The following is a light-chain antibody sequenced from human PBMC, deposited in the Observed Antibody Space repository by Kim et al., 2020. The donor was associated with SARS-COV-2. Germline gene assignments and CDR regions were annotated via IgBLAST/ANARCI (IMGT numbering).Light chain of an antibody. Sequence: GTKVTISCSGSSANIGNNYVSWYQQLPGTAPKLLIYDNNKRPSGMPDRFSGSKSGTSATLGITGLQTGDEADYYCGTWDSSLSAWVFGGGTQLTVL. CDR3: GTWDSSLSAWV. CDR1: SANIGNNY. CDR2: DNN. J-gene: IGLJ3*02. V-gene: IGLV1-51*01.